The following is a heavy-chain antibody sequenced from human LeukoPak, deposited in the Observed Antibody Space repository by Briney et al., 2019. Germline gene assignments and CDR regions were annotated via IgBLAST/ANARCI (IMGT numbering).Heavy chain of an antibody. CDR1: GGSISSHY. V-gene: IGHV4-4*07. D-gene: IGHD5-18*01. Sequence: SETLSLTCTVSGGSISSHYCSSILQPAGKGLEWIGRIYSSGSTKYNPSLKRRVTMSVDTSKNQFSLKVTTVTAEDTAVYYCARDARYGDTRIYYFDYWGQRTLVTVSS. CDR2: IYSSGST. J-gene: IGHJ4*02. CDR3: ARDARYGDTRIYYFDY.